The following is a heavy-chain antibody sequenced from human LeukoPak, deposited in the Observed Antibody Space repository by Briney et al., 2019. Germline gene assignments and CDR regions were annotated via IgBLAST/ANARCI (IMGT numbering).Heavy chain of an antibody. CDR2: INPSGGST. CDR1: GYTFTSYY. J-gene: IGHJ4*02. V-gene: IGHV1-46*01. D-gene: IGHD6-13*01. Sequence: ASVKVSCKASGYTFTSYYMHWVLQAPGQGLEWMGIINPSGGSTSYAQKFQGRVTMTRDTSTSTVYMELSSLRSEDTGVYYCARSLGEGYSTRGVGYWGQGTLVTVSS. CDR3: ARSLGEGYSTRGVGY.